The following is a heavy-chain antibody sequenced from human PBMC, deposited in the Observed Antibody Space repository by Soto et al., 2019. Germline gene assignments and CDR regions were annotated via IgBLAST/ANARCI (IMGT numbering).Heavy chain of an antibody. V-gene: IGHV4-39*01. CDR1: GGSISSSSYY. J-gene: IGHJ4*02. D-gene: IGHD6-19*01. CDR2: IYYSGST. CDR3: ARRSWLVGAFDY. Sequence: PSETLSLTCTVSGGSISSSSYYWGWIRQPPGKGLEWIGSIYYSGSTYYNPSLKSRVTISVDTSKNQFSLKLSSVTAADTAVYYCARRSWLVGAFDYWGQGTLVTVSS.